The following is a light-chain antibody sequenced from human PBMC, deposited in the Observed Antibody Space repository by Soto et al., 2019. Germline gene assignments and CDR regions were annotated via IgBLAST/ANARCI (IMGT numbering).Light chain of an antibody. V-gene: IGKV1-5*01. CDR2: AAT. CDR1: QSISSY. J-gene: IGKJ1*01. CDR3: QHYNSYSEA. Sequence: DIQMTQSPSSVSASVGDRVTSTCRASQSISSYLNWYQHKPGKAPNLLIYAATTLQSGVPSRFSGSGSGTEFTLTISSLQPDDFATYYCQHYNSYSEAFGQGTKVDIK.